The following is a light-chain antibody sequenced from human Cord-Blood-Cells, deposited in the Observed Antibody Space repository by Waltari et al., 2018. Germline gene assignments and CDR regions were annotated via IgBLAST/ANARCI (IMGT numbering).Light chain of an antibody. V-gene: IGLV2-23*01. Sequence: QSALTQPASVSGSPGQSITLSCTGTSSDVGSYNLVSWYQQHPGKAPKLMIYEGSKRPSGVSNRFSGSKSGNTASLTISGLQAEDEADYYCCSYAGSSTWVFGGG. J-gene: IGLJ3*02. CDR2: EGS. CDR3: CSYAGSSTWV. CDR1: SSDVGSYNL.